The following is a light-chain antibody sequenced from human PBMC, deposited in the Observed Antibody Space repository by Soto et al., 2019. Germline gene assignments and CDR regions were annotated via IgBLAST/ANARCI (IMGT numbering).Light chain of an antibody. J-gene: IGKJ4*01. CDR3: QPRSNWPPKT. CDR1: QSVSSY. V-gene: IGKV3-11*01. Sequence: EIVLTQSPATLSLSPGERATLSCRASQSVSSYLAWYQQKPGQAPRLLIYDASNRATGIPARFSGSGSGTDFTLTISSLEAEDFAVYYCQPRSNWPPKTFGGGTKVEIK. CDR2: DAS.